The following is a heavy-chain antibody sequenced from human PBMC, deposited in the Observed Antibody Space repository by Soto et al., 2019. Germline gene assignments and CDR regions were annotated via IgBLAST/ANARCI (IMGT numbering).Heavy chain of an antibody. J-gene: IGHJ3*02. V-gene: IGHV3-23*01. D-gene: IGHD1-26*01. CDR2: MSGSGGTI. CDR1: GFSFRTYS. CDR3: AKDMVSLNSVWDAFDI. Sequence: GFLRLTCAASGFSFRTYSMSWVRQAPGKGLEWVSGMSGSGGTIDYAESVKGRFTISRDNSKSTLYLQMDSLRAEDTAVYYCAKDMVSLNSVWDAFDIWGQGTTVTVSS.